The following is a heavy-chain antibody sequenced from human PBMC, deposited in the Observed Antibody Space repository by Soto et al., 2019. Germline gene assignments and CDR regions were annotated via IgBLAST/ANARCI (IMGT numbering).Heavy chain of an antibody. CDR3: AKVTPTGGDY. CDR1: GFTFSSYG. CDR2: ISYDGSNK. V-gene: IGHV3-30*18. J-gene: IGHJ4*02. D-gene: IGHD3-10*01. Sequence: QVQLLESGGGLVQPGGSLRLSCAASGFTFSSYGMHWVRQAPGKGLEWVAVISYDGSNKYYADSVKGRFTISRDNSKNTLYLQMNSLRAEDTAVYYCAKVTPTGGDYWGQGTLVTVSS.